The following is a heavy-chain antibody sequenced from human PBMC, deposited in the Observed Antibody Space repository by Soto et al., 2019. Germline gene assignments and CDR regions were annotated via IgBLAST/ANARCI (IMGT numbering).Heavy chain of an antibody. J-gene: IGHJ4*02. CDR2: IYYSGST. D-gene: IGHD4-17*01. V-gene: IGHV4-59*01. Sequence: QVQLQESGPGLVKPSETLSLTCTVSGRSINNYYWNWIRQPPGKGLEWIGYIYYSGSTNYNPSLKRRVTISVNTSKNQFTLKLSSVTAADTAVYYCARTTVTTLTSWFDYWGQGTLVTVSS. CDR3: ARTTVTTLTSWFDY. CDR1: GRSINNYY.